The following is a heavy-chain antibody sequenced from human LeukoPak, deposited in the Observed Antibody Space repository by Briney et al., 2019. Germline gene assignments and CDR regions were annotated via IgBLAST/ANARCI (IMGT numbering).Heavy chain of an antibody. CDR3: ATEYYYGSGSSGSLGY. V-gene: IGHV3-53*01. CDR2: IYSGGST. CDR1: GFTFSSHW. D-gene: IGHD3-10*01. J-gene: IGHJ4*02. Sequence: GGSLRLSCAASGFTFSSHWMHWVRQAPGRGLEWVSVIYSGGSTYYADSVKGRFTISRDNSKNTLYLQMNSLRAEDTAVYYCATEYYYGSGSSGSLGYWGQGTLVTVSS.